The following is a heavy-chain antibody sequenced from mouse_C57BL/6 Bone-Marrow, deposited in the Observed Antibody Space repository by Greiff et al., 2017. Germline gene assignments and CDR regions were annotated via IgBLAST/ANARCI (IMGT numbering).Heavy chain of an antibody. Sequence: VQLKESGAELVKPGASVKISCKASGYAFSSYWMNWVKQRPGKGLEWIGQIYPGDGDTNYNGKFKGKATLTADKSSSTAYMQLSSLTSEDSAVYFCARWNWVYFDYWGQGTTLTVSS. J-gene: IGHJ2*01. V-gene: IGHV1-80*01. D-gene: IGHD4-1*01. CDR1: GYAFSSYW. CDR2: IYPGDGDT. CDR3: ARWNWVYFDY.